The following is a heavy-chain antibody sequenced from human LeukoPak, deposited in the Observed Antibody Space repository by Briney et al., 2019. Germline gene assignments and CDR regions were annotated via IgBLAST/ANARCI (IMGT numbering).Heavy chain of an antibody. CDR3: ARDRWLGGSAFDY. CDR2: ISNDGSNK. D-gene: IGHD6-19*01. J-gene: IGHJ4*02. V-gene: IGHV3-30-3*01. CDR1: GFTFSSHV. Sequence: GGSLRLSCAASGFTFSSHVMHRVRQAPGKGLEWVAVISNDGSNKYYTDSVEGRFTISRDNTKNTLYLQMNSLRPEDTAVYYCARDRWLGGSAFDYWGQGTLVTVSS.